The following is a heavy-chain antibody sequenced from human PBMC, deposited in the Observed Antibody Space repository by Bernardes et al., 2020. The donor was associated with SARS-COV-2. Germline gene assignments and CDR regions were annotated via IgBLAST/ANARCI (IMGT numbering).Heavy chain of an antibody. CDR1: GGSISSYY. CDR3: ARQDIGAIFGVVITPAGMDG. D-gene: IGHD3-3*01. V-gene: IGHV4-59*08. Sequence: SETLSLTCTVSGGSISSYYWSWIRQPPGKGLEWIGYIYYSGSTNYNPSLKSRVTISVDTSKNQFSLKLSSVTAADTAVYYCARQDIGAIFGVVITPAGMDGWGNGTTVTVSS. J-gene: IGHJ6*04. CDR2: IYYSGST.